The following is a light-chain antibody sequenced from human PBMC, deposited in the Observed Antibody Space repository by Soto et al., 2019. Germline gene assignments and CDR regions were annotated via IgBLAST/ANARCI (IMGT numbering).Light chain of an antibody. CDR1: QSVSSNF. V-gene: IGKV3-20*01. CDR3: QQYGSSPRT. CDR2: GAS. J-gene: IGKJ1*01. Sequence: EIVLTQSPGTLSLSPGERATLPCRASQSVSSNFLAWYQQKPGQAPRLLIYGASSRATGIPDRFSGSGSGTDFTLTISRLEPEEFAVYYCQQYGSSPRTFGQGTKVEIK.